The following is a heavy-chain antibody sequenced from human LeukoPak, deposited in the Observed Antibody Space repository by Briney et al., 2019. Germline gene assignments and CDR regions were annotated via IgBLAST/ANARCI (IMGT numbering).Heavy chain of an antibody. Sequence: SETLSLTCAVYGGSFSGYYWNWIRQPPGKGLEWIGEINHSGSTNYNPSLKSRVTISVDTSKNQFSLKLSSVTAADTAVYYCAGGNAWARYFDAPWGQGTLVTVSS. D-gene: IGHD3-9*01. CDR1: GGSFSGYY. J-gene: IGHJ5*02. CDR2: INHSGST. CDR3: AGGNAWARYFDAP. V-gene: IGHV4-34*01.